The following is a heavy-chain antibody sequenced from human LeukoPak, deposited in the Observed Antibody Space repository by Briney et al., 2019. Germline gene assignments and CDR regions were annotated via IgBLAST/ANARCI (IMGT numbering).Heavy chain of an antibody. D-gene: IGHD3-3*01. Sequence: SQTMSLTCTVSAGSISSSSNCCGWLRQPPGKGLEWFGRIYYSESTYYNPSLKRRCTISVVKSKNQFSLTLSSVTAAATTAYYCARQAYDFWSGYYTAAEYFQHWGQGTLVTVSS. CDR3: ARQAYDFWSGYYTAAEYFQH. J-gene: IGHJ1*01. CDR1: AGSISSSSNC. CDR2: IYYSEST. V-gene: IGHV4-39*01.